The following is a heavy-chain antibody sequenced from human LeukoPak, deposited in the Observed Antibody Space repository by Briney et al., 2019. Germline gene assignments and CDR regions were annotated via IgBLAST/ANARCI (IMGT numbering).Heavy chain of an antibody. J-gene: IGHJ4*02. D-gene: IGHD3-9*01. CDR1: GFTFSSYN. V-gene: IGHV3-21*06. CDR2: ISTSSSYI. CDR3: ARDSGGYFDRNHFDY. Sequence: PGGSLRLSCVASGFTFSSYNMNWVRQAPGKGLEWVSFISTSSSYIYYADSVKGRFTISRHNAKHSLYLEMNSLRAEDTAVYYCARDSGGYFDRNHFDYWGQGTLVTVSS.